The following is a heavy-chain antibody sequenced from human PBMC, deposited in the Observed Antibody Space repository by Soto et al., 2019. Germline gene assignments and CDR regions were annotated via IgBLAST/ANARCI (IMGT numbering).Heavy chain of an antibody. J-gene: IGHJ3*01. CDR1: GASISRGAYY. CDR2: IYYSGSA. V-gene: IGHV4-31*03. Sequence: QVQLQESGPGLVKPSQTLSLTCTVSGASISRGAYYWSWIRQHPGKGLEWIGYIYYSGSAYYNPSLRSRVNTSVDTSKNQDSLKLSTVTAADTAVYYCARDIPGDYRAFDLWGQGTMVIVSS. D-gene: IGHD2-21*01. CDR3: ARDIPGDYRAFDL.